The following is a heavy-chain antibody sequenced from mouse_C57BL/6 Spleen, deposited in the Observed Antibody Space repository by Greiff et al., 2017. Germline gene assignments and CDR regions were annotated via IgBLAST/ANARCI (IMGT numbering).Heavy chain of an antibody. CDR1: GYTFTSYW. Sequence: VQLQQPGTELVKPGASVKLSCKASGYTFTSYWMHWVKQRPGQGLEWIGNINPSNGGTNYNEKFKSKATLTVDKSSSTTYLQLSSLTSEDSAVYDCARDGNYEYYAMDYWGQGTSVTVSS. J-gene: IGHJ4*01. CDR2: INPSNGGT. V-gene: IGHV1-53*01. CDR3: ARDGNYEYYAMDY. D-gene: IGHD2-1*01.